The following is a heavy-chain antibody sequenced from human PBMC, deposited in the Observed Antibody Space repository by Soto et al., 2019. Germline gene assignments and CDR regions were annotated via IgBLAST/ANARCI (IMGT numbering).Heavy chain of an antibody. CDR2: TSYDGSNK. V-gene: IGHV3-30*19. CDR3: ARWGTTGGLEV. CDR1: GFTFRSYV. D-gene: IGHD3-16*01. J-gene: IGHJ4*02. Sequence: QVQLGESGGGVVQPGTSLRLSCVGSGFTFRSYVIHWVRQAPGKGLEWCALTSYDGSNKYYDDSVKGRFTISRDNSRNTVDLQMDSLTLEDTALYYCARWGTTGGLEVWGQGTPVSVPQ.